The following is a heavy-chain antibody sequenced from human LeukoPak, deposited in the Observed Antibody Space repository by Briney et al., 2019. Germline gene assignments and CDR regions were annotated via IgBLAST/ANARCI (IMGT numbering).Heavy chain of an antibody. D-gene: IGHD3-10*01. Sequence: PGGSLRLSCAASGFTFSNAWMSWVRQAPGKGLEWVGRIKSKTDGGTTDYAAPVKGRFTISRDDSKNTLYLQMNSLKTEDTAVYYCTTNYGSGSYGDYWGQGTLVTVSS. V-gene: IGHV3-15*01. J-gene: IGHJ4*02. CDR3: TTNYGSGSYGDY. CDR2: IKSKTDGGTT. CDR1: GFTFSNAW.